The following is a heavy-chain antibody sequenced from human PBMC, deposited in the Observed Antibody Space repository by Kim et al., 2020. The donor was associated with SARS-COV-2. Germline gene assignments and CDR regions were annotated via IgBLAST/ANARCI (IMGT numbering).Heavy chain of an antibody. J-gene: IGHJ6*02. CDR2: IYYSGST. CDR1: GGSISSSSYY. D-gene: IGHD3-9*01. Sequence: SETLSLTCTVSGGSISSSSYYWGWIRQPPGKGLEWIGSIYYSGSTYYNPSLKSRVTISVDTSKNQFSLKLSSVTAADTAVYYCARQKRNYDILTGRHYGMDVWGQGTTVTVSS. CDR3: ARQKRNYDILTGRHYGMDV. V-gene: IGHV4-39*01.